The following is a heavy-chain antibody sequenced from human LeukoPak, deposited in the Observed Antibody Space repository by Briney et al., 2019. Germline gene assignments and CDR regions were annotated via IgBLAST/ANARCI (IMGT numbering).Heavy chain of an antibody. V-gene: IGHV4-59*01. CDR2: IYYSGST. D-gene: IGHD2-8*01. CDR1: GGSISSYY. Sequence: SETLSLTCTVSGGSISSYYWSWIRQPPGKGLEWIGYIYYSGSTNYNPSLKSRVTISVDTSKNQFSLKLSSVTAADTAVYYCARGSEDIVLMVYAQVGAFDIWGQGTMVTVSS. J-gene: IGHJ3*02. CDR3: ARGSEDIVLMVYAQVGAFDI.